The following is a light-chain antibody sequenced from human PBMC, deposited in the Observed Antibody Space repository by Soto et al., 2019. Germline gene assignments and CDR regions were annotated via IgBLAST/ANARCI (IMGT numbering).Light chain of an antibody. CDR2: GAS. V-gene: IGKV3-20*01. CDR1: QSVSSN. Sequence: EIVMTHSPATLSVSPLERASLSCRASQSVSSNLAWYQQKPGQPPRLLIYGASSRATGIPDRFSGSGSGTDFTLTISRLEPEDFAVNYCQQYGSSPRTFGQGTEV. CDR3: QQYGSSPRT. J-gene: IGKJ1*01.